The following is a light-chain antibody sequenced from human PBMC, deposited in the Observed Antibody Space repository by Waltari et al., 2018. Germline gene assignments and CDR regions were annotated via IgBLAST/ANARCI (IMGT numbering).Light chain of an antibody. CDR1: SSDVGGYNY. CDR3: FSYAGSSTLV. Sequence: QSALTQPASVSGSPGQSITISCTGTSSDVGGYNYVSWYQQPPGKAPKLMIYDVSKRPSGVSNRFSGSKSGNTASLTISGLQAEDEADYYCFSYAGSSTLVFGGGTKLTVL. J-gene: IGLJ2*01. V-gene: IGLV2-23*02. CDR2: DVS.